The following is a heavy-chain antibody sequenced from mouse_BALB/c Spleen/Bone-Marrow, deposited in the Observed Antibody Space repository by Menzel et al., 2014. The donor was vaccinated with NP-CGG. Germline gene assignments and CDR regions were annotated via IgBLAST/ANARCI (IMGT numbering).Heavy chain of an antibody. CDR2: IWAGGST. CDR3: ARDGKGLRRYYATDY. V-gene: IGHV2-9*02. Sequence: QVQLQQSGPGLVAPSQSLSITCTVSGFSLTSYGVHWVRPPPGKGLEWLGVIWAGGSTNYNSALMSRLSINKDNSKSQVFLKMNSLQTDDTAMYYCARDGKGLRRYYATDYWGQGTSVTVSS. CDR1: GFSLTSYG. J-gene: IGHJ4*01. D-gene: IGHD2-4*01.